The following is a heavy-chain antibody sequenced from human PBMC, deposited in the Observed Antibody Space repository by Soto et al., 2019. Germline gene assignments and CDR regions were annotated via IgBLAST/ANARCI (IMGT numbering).Heavy chain of an antibody. CDR3: AREYGMDV. V-gene: IGHV1-18*01. Sequence: GASVKVSCKASDYSFHTYAISWVRQAPGQGLEWVGWISGYNGNTNYAQKFQGRVTLTTDTSTKTAFMELRSLTGDDTAVYYCAREYGMDVWGQGTTVTVSS. CDR2: ISGYNGNT. CDR1: DYSFHTYA. J-gene: IGHJ6*02.